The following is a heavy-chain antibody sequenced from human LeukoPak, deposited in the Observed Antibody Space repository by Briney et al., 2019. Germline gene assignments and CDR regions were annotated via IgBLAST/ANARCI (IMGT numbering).Heavy chain of an antibody. Sequence: ASVKVSCKASGYTFTNYAMNWVRQAPGQGLEWMGWINTNTGNPTYAQAFTGRFVFSLDTPVNTAYLQITGLKADDTAVYYCGRDPKLGIRGYTYGYIDFWGQGTLVTVAS. D-gene: IGHD5-18*01. V-gene: IGHV7-4-1*02. CDR3: GRDPKLGIRGYTYGYIDF. CDR2: INTNTGNP. CDR1: GYTFTNYA. J-gene: IGHJ4*02.